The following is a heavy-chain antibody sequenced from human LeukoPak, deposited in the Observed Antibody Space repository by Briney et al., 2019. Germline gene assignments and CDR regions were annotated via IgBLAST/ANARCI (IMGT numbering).Heavy chain of an antibody. V-gene: IGHV1-2*02. CDR2: INPNSGGT. J-gene: IGHJ4*02. CDR1: GYTFTGYY. D-gene: IGHD2-2*02. Sequence: RGASVKVSCKASGYTFTGYYMHWVRQAPGQGLEWMGWINPNSGGTNYAQKFQGRVTMTRDTSISTAYMELSRLRSDDTAVYYCARAYCSSTSCYTGDYWGQGTLVTVSP. CDR3: ARAYCSSTSCYTGDY.